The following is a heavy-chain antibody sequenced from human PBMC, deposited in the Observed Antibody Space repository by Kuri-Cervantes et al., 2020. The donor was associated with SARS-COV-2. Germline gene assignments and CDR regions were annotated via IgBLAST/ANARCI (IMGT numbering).Heavy chain of an antibody. Sequence: ASVKVSCKASGYTFTSYYMHWVRQAPGQGLEWMGIINPSGGSTSYAQKSQGRVTMTRDTSTSTVYMELSSLRSEDTAVYYCARGVSHIPAAGLYYFDYWGQGTLVTVSS. D-gene: IGHD6-13*01. J-gene: IGHJ4*02. CDR1: GYTFTSYY. V-gene: IGHV1-46*01. CDR2: INPSGGST. CDR3: ARGVSHIPAAGLYYFDY.